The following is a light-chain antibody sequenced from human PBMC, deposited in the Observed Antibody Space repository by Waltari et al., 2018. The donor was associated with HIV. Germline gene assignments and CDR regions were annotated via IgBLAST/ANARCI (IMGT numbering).Light chain of an antibody. Sequence: QSALTQPASVSGSTGQSITISCTGTSSDVGGYNLLSWYQQHPGKAPKLMIYEVSKRPSGVSNRFSGSKSGNTASLTISGLQAEDEADYYCCAYAGSTTYVIFGGGTKLTVL. CDR2: EVS. V-gene: IGLV2-23*02. J-gene: IGLJ2*01. CDR3: CAYAGSTTYVI. CDR1: SSDVGGYNL.